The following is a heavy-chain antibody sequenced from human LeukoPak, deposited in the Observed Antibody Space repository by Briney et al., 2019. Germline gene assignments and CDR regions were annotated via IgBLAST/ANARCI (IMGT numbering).Heavy chain of an antibody. Sequence: GSSVKVSCKASGGTFSSYAISWVRQAPGQGLEWMGGIIPIFGTANYAQKFQGRVTITADESTSTAYVELSSLRSEDTAVYYCARDRYFDWLSEATYYYGMDVWGQGTTVTVSS. J-gene: IGHJ6*02. D-gene: IGHD3-9*01. CDR2: IIPIFGTA. CDR1: GGTFSSYA. V-gene: IGHV1-69*01. CDR3: ARDRYFDWLSEATYYYGMDV.